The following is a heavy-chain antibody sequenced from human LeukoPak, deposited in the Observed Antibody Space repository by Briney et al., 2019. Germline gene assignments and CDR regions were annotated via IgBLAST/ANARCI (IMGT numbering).Heavy chain of an antibody. CDR2: ISSSSSTI. V-gene: IGHV3-48*02. CDR1: GFSFSSCN. J-gene: IGHJ4*02. CDR3: ARSVTTKFDY. D-gene: IGHD4-17*01. Sequence: PGGSLRLSCAASGFSFSSCNMNWVRQAPGKGLEWVSSISSSSSTIYYADSVKGRFTISRDNAKNSLYLQMNSLRDEDTAVYFCARSVTTKFDYWGQGTLVTVSS.